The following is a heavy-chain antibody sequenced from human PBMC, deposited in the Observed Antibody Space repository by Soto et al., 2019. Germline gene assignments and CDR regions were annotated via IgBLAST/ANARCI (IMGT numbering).Heavy chain of an antibody. CDR1: GGSFSSFA. CDR2: SIPLFGTT. D-gene: IGHD2-2*01. V-gene: IGHV1-69*06. Sequence: QVQLVQSGAEVKNPGSSVKVSCKASGGSFSSFAINWVRQAPGQGLEWMGGSIPLFGTTNYAQKFQGRVTITEDKSTGTAYMELNSLRSEDTAVYYCARRGYCSSPTCYRGAFDIWGQGTMVTVSS. CDR3: ARRGYCSSPTCYRGAFDI. J-gene: IGHJ3*02.